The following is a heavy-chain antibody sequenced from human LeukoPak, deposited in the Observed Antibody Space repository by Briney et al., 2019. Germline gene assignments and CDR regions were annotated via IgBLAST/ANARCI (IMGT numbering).Heavy chain of an antibody. CDR1: GFTFSSYE. J-gene: IGHJ4*02. V-gene: IGHV3-48*03. D-gene: IGHD3-10*01. Sequence: VGSLRLSCAASGFTFSSYEMNWVRQAPEKGLEWVSYISGSGMSTHYADSVKGRFTISRDNAKNSLYLQMNSLRAEDTAVYYCARDRFGDYWGQGTLVTVSS. CDR2: ISGSGMST. CDR3: ARDRFGDY.